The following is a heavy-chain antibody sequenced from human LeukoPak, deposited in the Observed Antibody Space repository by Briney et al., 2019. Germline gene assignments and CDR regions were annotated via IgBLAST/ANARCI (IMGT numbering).Heavy chain of an antibody. J-gene: IGHJ6*02. Sequence: SETLSLTCSVSGGSLSGHYWSWFRQPPGKGLEWIGYIYYSGSTNYNPSLKSRVTISVDTSKNQFSLKLSSVTAADTAVYYCARDWYSSSGYYYYGMDVWGQGTTVTVSS. CDR3: ARDWYSSSGYYYYGMDV. CDR2: IYYSGST. D-gene: IGHD6-6*01. V-gene: IGHV4-59*11. CDR1: GGSLSGHY.